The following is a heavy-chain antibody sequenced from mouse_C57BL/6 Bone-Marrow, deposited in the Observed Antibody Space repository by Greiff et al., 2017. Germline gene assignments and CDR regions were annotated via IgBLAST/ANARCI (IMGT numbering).Heavy chain of an antibody. CDR1: GYTFTSYW. D-gene: IGHD4-1*01. J-gene: IGHJ2*01. Sequence: QVQLQQPGAELVKPGASVKMSCKASGYTFTSYWITWVKQRPGQGLEWIGDIYPGSGSTNYNEKFKGKATLTADKSSSTAYMELRSLTSEDSAVYFCARSGTGYWGQGTTLTVSS. CDR2: IYPGSGST. V-gene: IGHV1-55*01. CDR3: ARSGTGY.